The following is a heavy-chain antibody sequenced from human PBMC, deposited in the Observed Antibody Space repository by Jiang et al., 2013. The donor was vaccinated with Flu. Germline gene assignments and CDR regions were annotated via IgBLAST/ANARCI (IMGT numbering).Heavy chain of an antibody. Sequence: VQLVESGGGLVQPGGSLRLSCAASGFTVSSNYMSWVRQAPGKGLEWVSVIYSGGSTYYADSVKGRFTISRDNSKNTLYLQMNSLRAEDTAVYYCARDRVLGSSILYGMDVWGQGTTVTVSS. CDR3: ARDRVLGSSILYGMDV. J-gene: IGHJ6*02. CDR2: IYSGGST. CDR1: GFTVSSNY. D-gene: IGHD6-19*01. V-gene: IGHV3-66*02.